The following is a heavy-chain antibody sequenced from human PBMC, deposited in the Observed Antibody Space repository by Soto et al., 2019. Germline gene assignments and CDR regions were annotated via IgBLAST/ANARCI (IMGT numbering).Heavy chain of an antibody. CDR3: ARDTVAATVTRMTYYYYYGMDV. J-gene: IGHJ6*01. V-gene: IGHV3-30*03. D-gene: IGHD6-19*01. CDR2: ISYDGSNK. CDR1: GFTFSSYG. Sequence: QVQLVESGGGVVQPGRSLRLSCAASGFTFSSYGMHWVRQAPGKGLEWVAVISYDGSNKYYADSVKGRFTISRDNSKNTLYLQMNSLRAEDTAVYYCARDTVAATVTRMTYYYYYGMDVW.